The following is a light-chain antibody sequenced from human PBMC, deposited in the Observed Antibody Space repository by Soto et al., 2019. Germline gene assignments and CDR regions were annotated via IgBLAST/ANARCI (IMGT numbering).Light chain of an antibody. Sequence: EIVLTQSPGTLSLSPGERATLSCRASQSVSSSYLAWYQQKPGQAPRLLIYGASSRATGIPDMFSGSGSGTDFTLTISRLEPEDFAVYYCQQYGSSPSGALTFGGGTKVEIK. CDR1: QSVSSSY. CDR2: GAS. CDR3: QQYGSSPSGALT. J-gene: IGKJ4*01. V-gene: IGKV3-20*01.